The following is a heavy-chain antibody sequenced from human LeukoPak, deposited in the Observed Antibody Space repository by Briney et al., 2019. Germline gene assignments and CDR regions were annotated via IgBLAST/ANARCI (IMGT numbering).Heavy chain of an antibody. Sequence: PGGSLRLSCAASGFTFSSYGMHWVRQAPGKGLEWVAFIRYDGSNKYYADSVKGRFTISRDNSKNTLYLQMNSLKTEDTAVYYCTSVLPTAASFDYWGQGTLVTVSS. CDR2: IRYDGSNK. J-gene: IGHJ4*02. CDR3: TSVLPTAASFDY. CDR1: GFTFSSYG. V-gene: IGHV3-30*02. D-gene: IGHD2-2*01.